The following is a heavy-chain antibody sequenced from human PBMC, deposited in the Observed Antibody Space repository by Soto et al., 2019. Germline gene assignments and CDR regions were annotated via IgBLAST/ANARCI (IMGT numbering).Heavy chain of an antibody. CDR3: ARDRVVNGIDV. CDR2: FSYSGST. J-gene: IGHJ6*02. V-gene: IGHV4-59*01. D-gene: IGHD3-22*01. CDR1: YDSISSYY. Sequence: QVQLQESGPGLVKPSETLSLTCTVSYDSISSYYWSWIRQPPGKGLEWIGYFSYSGSTNYNPSLESRVTISVDTSKNQVSLKMRYLTAADTAVYFCARDRVVNGIDVWGQGTTVTVSS.